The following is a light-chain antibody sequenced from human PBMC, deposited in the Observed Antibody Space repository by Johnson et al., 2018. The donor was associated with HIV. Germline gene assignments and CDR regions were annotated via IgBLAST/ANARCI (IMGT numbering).Light chain of an antibody. Sequence: QSVLTQPPSVSAAPGQKVTISCSGSSSNIGSHYVSWYQQVPGTAPRLVIYDTIKRHSGIPDLFSGSKSGTSATLGITGLQTGDDADYYCGTWESSLSAGEVLGTGTKFTVL. CDR1: SSNIGSHY. V-gene: IGLV1-51*01. CDR3: GTWESSLSAGEV. J-gene: IGLJ1*01. CDR2: DTI.